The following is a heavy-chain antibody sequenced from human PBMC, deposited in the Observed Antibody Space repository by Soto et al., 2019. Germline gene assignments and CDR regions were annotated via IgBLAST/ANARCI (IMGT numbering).Heavy chain of an antibody. D-gene: IGHD6-25*01. J-gene: IGHJ6*02. CDR2: ISSSSSYI. CDR1: GFTFSSYG. V-gene: IGHV3-21*01. Sequence: GGSLRLSCAASGFTFSSYGMHWVRQAPGKGLEWVSSISSSSSYIYYADSVKGRFTISRDNAKNSLYLQMNSLRAEDTAVYYCARMGSQRYYYYGMDVWGQGTTVTVSS. CDR3: ARMGSQRYYYYGMDV.